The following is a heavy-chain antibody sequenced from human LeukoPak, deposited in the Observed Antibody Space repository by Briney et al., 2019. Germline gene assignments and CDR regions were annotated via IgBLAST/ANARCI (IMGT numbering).Heavy chain of an antibody. Sequence: GGSLRLSCAASGFTFSTYAMGWVRQAPGKGLEWVSAISGSGGTTSYADSVKGRFTISRDNSKNTLDLQMNSLRAEDTAPYYCARYNSGYDSWGQGTLVTVSS. J-gene: IGHJ4*02. CDR1: GFTFSTYA. CDR3: ARYNSGYDS. CDR2: ISGSGGTT. D-gene: IGHD5-12*01. V-gene: IGHV3-23*01.